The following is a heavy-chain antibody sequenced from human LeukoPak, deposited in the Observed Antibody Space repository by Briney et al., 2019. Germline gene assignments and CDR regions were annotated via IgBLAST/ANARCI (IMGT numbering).Heavy chain of an antibody. CDR1: GGSITSSSYC. J-gene: IGHJ4*02. D-gene: IGHD3-10*01. CDR2: IYYSGST. CDR3: ARVYYYGSGSYYTFDY. Sequence: SETLSLTCTVSGGSITSSSYCWGWIRQPPGKGLEWIGNIYYSGSTYYNPSLKSRVTISVDTSKNQFSLKLSSVTAADTAVYYCARVYYYGSGSYYTFDYWGQGTLVTVSS. V-gene: IGHV4-39*07.